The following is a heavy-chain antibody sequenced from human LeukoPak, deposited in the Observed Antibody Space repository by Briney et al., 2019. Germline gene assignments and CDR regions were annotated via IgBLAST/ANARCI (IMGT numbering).Heavy chain of an antibody. D-gene: IGHD4-17*01. CDR1: GFTFSSYS. J-gene: IGHJ4*02. Sequence: GGSLRLSCAASGFTFSSYSMSWVRQAPGKGLEWVSSISSSSSYIYYADSVKGRFTTSRDNAKNSLYLQMNSLRTEDTAVYYCARADSLSTTVTTGYWGQGTLVTVSS. CDR3: ARADSLSTTVTTGY. CDR2: ISSSSSYI. V-gene: IGHV3-21*01.